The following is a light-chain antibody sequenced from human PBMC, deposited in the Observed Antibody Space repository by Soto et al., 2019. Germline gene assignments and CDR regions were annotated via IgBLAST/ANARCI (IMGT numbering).Light chain of an antibody. CDR2: GAS. J-gene: IGKJ1*01. CDR3: QQYNNWPAWT. CDR1: QSVNSN. Sequence: EIVLTQSPGTLSLSPGERATLSCRTSQSVNSNLAWYQQKAGQAPRLLISGASTRATGIPARFSGSGSGTEFNLKISSLQSEDFAVYYCQQYNNWPAWTFVQGTKVDIK. V-gene: IGKV3-15*01.